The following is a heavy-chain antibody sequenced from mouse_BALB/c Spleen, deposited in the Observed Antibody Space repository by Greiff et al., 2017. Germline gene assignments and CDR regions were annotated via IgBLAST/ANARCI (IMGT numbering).Heavy chain of an antibody. CDR1: GYAFTNYL. D-gene: IGHD2-2*01. CDR3: ARGGYGYDLY. V-gene: IGHV1-54*01. Sequence: QVQLQQSGAELVRPGTSVKVSCKASGYAFTNYLIEWVKQRPGQGLEWIGVINPGSGGTNYNEKFKGKATLTSDKSSSTAYMELSSLKSEDSAVYFCARGGYGYDLYWGQGTTLTVSS. CDR2: INPGSGGT. J-gene: IGHJ2*01.